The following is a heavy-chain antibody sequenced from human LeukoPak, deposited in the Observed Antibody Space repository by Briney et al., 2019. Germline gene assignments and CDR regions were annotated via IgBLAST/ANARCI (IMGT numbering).Heavy chain of an antibody. D-gene: IGHD4-23*01. CDR1: GGSISSSNYY. CDR3: ARYFTTVVTPGYYYMDV. Sequence: SETLSVTCTVSGGSISSSNYYWGWIRQPPGKGLERIGSSYYSGSTYYNPSLRSRVTISVDTSKNQFSLKLSSVTAADTAVYYCARYFTTVVTPGYYYMDVWGKGTTVTVSS. J-gene: IGHJ6*03. CDR2: SYYSGST. V-gene: IGHV4-39*07.